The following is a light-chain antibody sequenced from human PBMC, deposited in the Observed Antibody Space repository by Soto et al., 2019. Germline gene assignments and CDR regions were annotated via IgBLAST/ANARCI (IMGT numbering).Light chain of an antibody. V-gene: IGKV1-9*01. CDR2: AAS. CDR1: QGISSY. CDR3: QQLNSYPWLT. Sequence: DIQLTQSPSFLSAPVGDRVTITCRASQGISSYLAWYQQKPGKAPKLLIYAASTLQSGVPSRFSGSGSGTEFTLTISSLQPEDFATYYCQQLNSYPWLTFGGGTKVEIK. J-gene: IGKJ4*01.